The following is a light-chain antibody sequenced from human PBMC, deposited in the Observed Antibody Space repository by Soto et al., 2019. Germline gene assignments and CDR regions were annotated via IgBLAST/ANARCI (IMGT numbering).Light chain of an antibody. V-gene: IGKV3-20*01. CDR2: GAS. J-gene: IGKJ1*01. Sequence: EIVLTQSPGTLSLSPGERVTLSCRASQSVSSTYVAWYQHKPGQAPRLLIYGASSRATGVPDRFSGSGSGTDFTLTISRLEPEDVAVYYCQQYFTSPWTFGQGTKVEI. CDR1: QSVSSTY. CDR3: QQYFTSPWT.